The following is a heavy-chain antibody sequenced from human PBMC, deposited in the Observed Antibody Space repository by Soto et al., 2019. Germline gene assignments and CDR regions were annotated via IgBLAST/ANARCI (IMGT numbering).Heavy chain of an antibody. D-gene: IGHD3-22*01. CDR3: ARGSYYYDSSGYYHS. V-gene: IGHV4-59*01. CDR1: GGSISSYY. Sequence: SETLSLTCTVSGGSISSYYWSWIRQPPGKGLEWIGYIYYSGSTNYNPSHKSRVTISVDTSKNQFSLKLSSVTAADTALYYCARGSYYYDSSGYYHSWGQGTLVTVSS. J-gene: IGHJ4*02. CDR2: IYYSGST.